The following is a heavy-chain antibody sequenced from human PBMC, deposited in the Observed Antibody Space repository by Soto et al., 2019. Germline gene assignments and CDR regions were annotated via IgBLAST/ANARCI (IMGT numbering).Heavy chain of an antibody. Sequence: QVQLVESGGGVVQPGRSLSLSCAASGFTFSSYGMHWVRQAPGKGLEWVAVISYDGSNKYYADSVKGRFTISRDNSKNTLYLQMNSRRAEDTAVYYCAKMRTGYCISTSCSRGGMGVWGQGTTVTVSS. D-gene: IGHD2-2*03. V-gene: IGHV3-30*18. CDR2: ISYDGSNK. J-gene: IGHJ6*02. CDR3: AKMRTGYCISTSCSRGGMGV. CDR1: GFTFSSYG.